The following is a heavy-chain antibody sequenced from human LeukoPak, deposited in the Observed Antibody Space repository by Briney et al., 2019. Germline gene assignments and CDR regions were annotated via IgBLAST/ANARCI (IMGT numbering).Heavy chain of an antibody. D-gene: IGHD3-3*01. V-gene: IGHV1-69*06. CDR3: ATQIRFLEWLTYYYYMDV. CDR2: IIPIFGTA. J-gene: IGHJ6*03. CDR1: GGTFSSYA. Sequence: SVKVSCKASGGTFSSYAISWVRQAPGQGLEWMGGIIPIFGTANYAQKFQGRVTITADKSTSTAYMELSSLRSEDTAVYYCATQIRFLEWLTYYYYMDVWGKRTTVTVSS.